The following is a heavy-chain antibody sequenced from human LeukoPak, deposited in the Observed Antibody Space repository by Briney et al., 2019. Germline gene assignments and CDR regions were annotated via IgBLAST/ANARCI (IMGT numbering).Heavy chain of an antibody. D-gene: IGHD6-6*01. Sequence: PSETLSLTCTVSGGSISSYYWSWIRQPAGKGLEWIGGIYTSGSSNYNPSLKSRVTMSVDTSKNQCSLKLSSVTAADTAVYYCARDGSSSSGFDHWGQGTLVTVSS. CDR3: ARDGSSSSGFDH. V-gene: IGHV4-4*07. J-gene: IGHJ4*02. CDR1: GGSISSYY. CDR2: IYTSGSS.